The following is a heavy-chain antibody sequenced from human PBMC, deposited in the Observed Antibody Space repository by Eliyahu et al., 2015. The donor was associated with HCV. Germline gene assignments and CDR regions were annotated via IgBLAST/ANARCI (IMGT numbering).Heavy chain of an antibody. CDR3: ARAGDIVVVAATPNWFDP. Sequence: STIYYADSVKGRFTISRDNAKNSLYLQMNSLRAEDTAVYYCARAGDIVVVAATPNWFDPWGQGTLVTVSS. J-gene: IGHJ5*02. CDR2: STI. D-gene: IGHD2-15*01. V-gene: IGHV3-11*01.